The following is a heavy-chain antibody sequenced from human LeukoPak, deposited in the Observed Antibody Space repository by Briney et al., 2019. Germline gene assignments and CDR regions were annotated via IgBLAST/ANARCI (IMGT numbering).Heavy chain of an antibody. V-gene: IGHV3-23*01. CDR1: GFIFSSYA. CDR2: ISGSDSST. CDR3: AKHLQTVTTYRRGFDY. Sequence: PGGSLRLSCAASGFIFSSYAMSWVRQAPGKGLEWGSAISGSDSSTYYADSVKGRFTISRDNSKNTLYLQINSLRAEDTAVYYCAKHLQTVTTYRRGFDYWGQGTLVTVSS. D-gene: IGHD4-17*01. J-gene: IGHJ4*02.